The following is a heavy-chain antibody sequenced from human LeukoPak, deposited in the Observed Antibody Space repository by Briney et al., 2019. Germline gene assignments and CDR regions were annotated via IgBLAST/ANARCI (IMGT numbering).Heavy chain of an antibody. Sequence: PSETLSLTCTVSGASITTYYWSWLRQPPGKGLEYIGQIHSSGSANYNPSLKSRVAMSLDASKNQFSLTVSSVTAADTAIYYCARDILDVGATHYFDYWGQGSLLTVSS. CDR2: IHSSGSA. D-gene: IGHD1-26*01. CDR3: ARDILDVGATHYFDY. CDR1: GASITTYY. V-gene: IGHV4-59*01. J-gene: IGHJ4*02.